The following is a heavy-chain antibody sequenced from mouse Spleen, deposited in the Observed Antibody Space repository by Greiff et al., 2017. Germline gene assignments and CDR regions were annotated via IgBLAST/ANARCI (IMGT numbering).Heavy chain of an antibody. V-gene: IGHV5-6-4*01. J-gene: IGHJ2*01. Sequence: EVTLVESGGGLVKPGGSLKLSCAASGFTFSSYTMSWVRQTPEKRLEWVATISSGGSYTYYQDSVKGRFTISRDNAKNTLYLQMSSLKSEDTAMYYCTRDYYGSSYGYWGQGTTLTVSS. CDR3: TRDYYGSSYGY. D-gene: IGHD1-1*01. CDR2: ISSGGSYT. CDR1: GFTFSSYT.